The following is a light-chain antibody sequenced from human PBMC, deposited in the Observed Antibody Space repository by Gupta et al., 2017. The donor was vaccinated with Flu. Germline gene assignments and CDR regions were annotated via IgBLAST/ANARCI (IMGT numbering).Light chain of an antibody. J-gene: IGKJ1*01. CDR1: QSVSTN. CDR2: GAS. V-gene: IGKV3-15*01. Sequence: EIVMTQSPGTLSVAPGERATLSCRAGQSVSTNLAWYQQKPGQAPRLLIYGASTRATGIPARFSGSGSGTEFTLTISSLQSEDFALYYCQQFNTWPETFGQGTKVEIK. CDR3: QQFNTWPET.